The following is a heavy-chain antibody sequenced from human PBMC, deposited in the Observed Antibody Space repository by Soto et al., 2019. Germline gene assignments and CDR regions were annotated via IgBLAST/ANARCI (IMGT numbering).Heavy chain of an antibody. CDR3: AIYSGYDSSAFDI. Sequence: QVQLVQSGAEVKKPGASVKVSCKASGYTFTSYGISWVRQAPGQGLEWMGWISAYNGNTNYAQKLQGRVTMTTDTSTSTACMELRSLRSTDKAVYYCAIYSGYDSSAFDIWGQGTMVTVSS. D-gene: IGHD5-12*01. V-gene: IGHV1-18*01. J-gene: IGHJ3*02. CDR1: GYTFTSYG. CDR2: ISAYNGNT.